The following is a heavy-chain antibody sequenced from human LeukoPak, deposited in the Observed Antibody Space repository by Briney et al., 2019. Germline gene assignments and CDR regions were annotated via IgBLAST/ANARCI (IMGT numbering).Heavy chain of an antibody. Sequence: ASVKFSCKASGYTFTSYGISWVRQAPGQGLEWMGWISAYNGNTDYAQKLQGRVTMTTDTSTSTAYMELRSLRSDDTAVYYCARGGYDSSGYYYFDYWGQGTQVTVSS. CDR1: GYTFTSYG. V-gene: IGHV1-18*01. J-gene: IGHJ4*02. CDR3: ARGGYDSSGYYYFDY. CDR2: ISAYNGNT. D-gene: IGHD3-22*01.